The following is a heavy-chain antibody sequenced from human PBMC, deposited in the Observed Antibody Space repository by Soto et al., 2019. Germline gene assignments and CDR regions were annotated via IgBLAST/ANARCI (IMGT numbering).Heavy chain of an antibody. V-gene: IGHV4-39*01. J-gene: IGHJ5*02. CDR3: ARHWIGITATTSWCDP. Sequence: SETLSLTCTVSGGSISGSSYYWGWIRQPPGKGLEWIGSIYYSGSTYYNPSLKSRVTISVDTSKNQFSLKLSSVTAADTAVYYCARHWIGITATTSWCDPWGKGTLLTV. D-gene: IGHD1-7*01. CDR2: IYYSGST. CDR1: GGSISGSSYY.